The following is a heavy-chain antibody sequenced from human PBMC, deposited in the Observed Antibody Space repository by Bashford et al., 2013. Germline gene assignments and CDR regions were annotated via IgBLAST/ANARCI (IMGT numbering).Heavy chain of an antibody. D-gene: IGHD6-6*01. Sequence: ASVKVSCKTSGYTFTAFYIHWVRQAPGQGLEWMGWIHPNSGDTKYAQKFQGRVTMTRDTSISTAYMELTRLTSDDTAVYYCARDSKHSSSTPFDYWGQGTLVTVSS. CDR2: IHPNSGDT. CDR3: ARDSKHSSSTPFDY. CDR1: GYTFTAFY. V-gene: IGHV1-2*02. J-gene: IGHJ4*02.